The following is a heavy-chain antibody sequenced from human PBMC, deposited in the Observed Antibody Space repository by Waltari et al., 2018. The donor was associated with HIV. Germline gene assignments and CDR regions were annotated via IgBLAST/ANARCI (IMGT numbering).Heavy chain of an antibody. CDR2: IKRDGSDK. D-gene: IGHD3-10*01. Sequence: GFTFDDYWMTWVRQAPGKGLEWVASIKRDGSDKSYVDSVKGRFSVSRDNAKSSLYLQMSSLRVEDTALYFCARGRGYYFGSPYYFDSWGQGTLVTVSS. CDR3: ARGRGYYFGSPYYFDS. V-gene: IGHV3-7*01. J-gene: IGHJ4*02. CDR1: GFTFDDYW.